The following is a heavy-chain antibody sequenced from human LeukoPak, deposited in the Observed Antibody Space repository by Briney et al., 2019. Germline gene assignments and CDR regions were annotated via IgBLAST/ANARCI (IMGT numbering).Heavy chain of an antibody. CDR3: ARDYYDSSGYGDY. CDR1: GYSISSGYY. V-gene: IGHV4-38-2*02. Sequence: PAETLSLTCAVSGYSISSGYYWGWIRQPPGKGLEWIGSIYHSGSTYYNPSLKSRVTISVDTSKNQFSLKLSSVTAADTAVYYCARDYYDSSGYGDYWGQGTLVRVVS. D-gene: IGHD3-22*01. CDR2: IYHSGST. J-gene: IGHJ4*02.